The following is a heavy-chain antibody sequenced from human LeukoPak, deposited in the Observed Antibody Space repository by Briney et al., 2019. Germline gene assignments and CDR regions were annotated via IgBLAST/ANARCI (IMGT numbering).Heavy chain of an antibody. Sequence: SETLSLPCAVYGGSFSGYYWSWIRQPPGKGLEWIGEINHSGSTNYNPSLKSRVTISVDTSKNQFSLKLSSVTAADTAVYYCARGMIVVVMDQNWFDPWGQGTLVTVSS. J-gene: IGHJ5*02. CDR3: ARGMIVVVMDQNWFDP. V-gene: IGHV4-34*01. CDR2: INHSGST. D-gene: IGHD3-22*01. CDR1: GGSFSGYY.